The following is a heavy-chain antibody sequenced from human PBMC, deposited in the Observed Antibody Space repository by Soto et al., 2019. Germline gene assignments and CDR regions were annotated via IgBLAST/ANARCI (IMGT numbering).Heavy chain of an antibody. CDR2: IIPIFGTA. J-gene: IGHJ4*02. Sequence: SVKVSCKASGGTFSSYAISWVRQAPGQGLEWMGGIIPIFGTANYAQKFQGRVTITADESTSTAYMEPSSLRSEDTAVYYCASNEMATIKGQLDYWGQGTLVTVSS. CDR3: ASNEMATIKGQLDY. CDR1: GGTFSSYA. V-gene: IGHV1-69*13. D-gene: IGHD5-12*01.